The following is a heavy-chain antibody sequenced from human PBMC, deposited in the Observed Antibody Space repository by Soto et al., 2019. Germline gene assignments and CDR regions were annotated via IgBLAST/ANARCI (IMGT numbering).Heavy chain of an antibody. CDR2: IIPIFGTA. CDR1: GGTFSSYS. V-gene: IGHV1-69*01. Sequence: QVQLVQSGAEVKKPGSSVKVSCKASGGTFSSYSINWVRQAPGQGLEWMGEIIPIFGTANYAQKFQGRVTITADESTSPAYMELSSLRSEDTAVYYCARDGGRHSGWMDYWGQGTLVTGSS. D-gene: IGHD2-15*01. CDR3: ARDGGRHSGWMDY. J-gene: IGHJ4*02.